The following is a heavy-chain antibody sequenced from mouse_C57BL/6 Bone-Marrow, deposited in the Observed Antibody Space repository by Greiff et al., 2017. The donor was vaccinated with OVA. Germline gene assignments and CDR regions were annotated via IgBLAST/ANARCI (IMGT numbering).Heavy chain of an antibody. CDR3: AICRWLRYCFDY. V-gene: IGHV1-74*01. D-gene: IGHD2-2*01. CDR1: GYTFTSYW. CDR2: IHPSDSDT. Sequence: VKLKQPGAELVKPGASVKVSCKASGYTFTSYWMHWVKQRPGQGLEWIGRIHPSDSDTNYNQKFKGKATLTVDKSSSTAYMQLSSLTSEDSAVYYCAICRWLRYCFDYWGQGTTLTVSS. J-gene: IGHJ2*01.